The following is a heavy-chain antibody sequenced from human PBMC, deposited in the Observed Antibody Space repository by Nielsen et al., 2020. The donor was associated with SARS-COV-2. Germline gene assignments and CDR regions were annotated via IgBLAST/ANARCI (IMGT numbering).Heavy chain of an antibody. CDR3: ARDTGVDIDY. Sequence: SETLSLTCNVSGDSISSYYWTWIRQPPGKGLEWIGYIYYSGSTNYNPSLKSRVTISLGTSKRQFSLKLTSVTAADTAVYYCARDTGVDIDYWGQGIQVTVSS. CDR1: GDSISSYY. J-gene: IGHJ4*02. CDR2: IYYSGST. D-gene: IGHD7-27*01. V-gene: IGHV4-59*01.